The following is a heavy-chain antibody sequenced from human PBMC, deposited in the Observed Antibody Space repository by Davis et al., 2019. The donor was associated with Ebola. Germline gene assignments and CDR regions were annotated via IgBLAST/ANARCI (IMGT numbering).Heavy chain of an antibody. V-gene: IGHV3-21*01. CDR1: GFTFGSYT. CDR3: AKDTYYYDSSGYFYYYYGMDV. D-gene: IGHD3-22*01. Sequence: GESLKISCAASGFTFGSYTMNWVRQAPGKGLEWVSSISSSSSYIYYTDSVKGRFTISRDNAKNSLYLQMNSLRAEDTAVYYCAKDTYYYDSSGYFYYYYGMDVWGQGTTVTVSS. CDR2: ISSSSSYI. J-gene: IGHJ6*02.